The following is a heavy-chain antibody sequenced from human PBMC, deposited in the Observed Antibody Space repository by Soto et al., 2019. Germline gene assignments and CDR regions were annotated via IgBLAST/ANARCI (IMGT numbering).Heavy chain of an antibody. J-gene: IGHJ6*02. Sequence: GSLRLSCSASGFILSDYYMTLDRQASGKGLEWLSCSSNRDRRTQYADYVKERLVVSKDNAKKLVYMQMNSLRDEHTAVYFCARAWKIEKFGVISMSKGLDVWGQGTTVTVSS. CDR2: SSNRDRRT. V-gene: IGHV3-11*01. CDR1: GFILSDYY. D-gene: IGHD3-3*01. CDR3: ARAWKIEKFGVISMSKGLDV.